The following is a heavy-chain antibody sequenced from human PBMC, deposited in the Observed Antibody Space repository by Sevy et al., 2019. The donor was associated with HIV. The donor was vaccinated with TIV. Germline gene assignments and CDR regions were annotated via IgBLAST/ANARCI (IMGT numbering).Heavy chain of an antibody. CDR2: INPNSGGT. CDR1: GYTFTGYY. Sequence: ASVKVSCKASGYTFTGYYMHWVRQAPGQGLEWMGWINPNSGGTNYAQKFQGRVTMTRDTSISTAYMELSRLRSDDTAVYYCARANWNDVGWFDPRGQGTLVTVSS. D-gene: IGHD1-1*01. J-gene: IGHJ5*02. CDR3: ARANWNDVGWFDP. V-gene: IGHV1-2*02.